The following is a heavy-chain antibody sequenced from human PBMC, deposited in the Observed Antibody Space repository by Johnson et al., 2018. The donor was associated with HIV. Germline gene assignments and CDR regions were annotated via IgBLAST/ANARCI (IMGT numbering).Heavy chain of an antibody. Sequence: MLLVESGGGVVRPGGSLRLSCAASGFTFDDYGMSWVRQAPGKGLEWVSGINWNSGSIGYADSVKGRFTISRDNAKNSLYLQMNSLRAEDTAVYYCAKGCIVATIGCDAFDIWGQGTMVTVSS. V-gene: IGHV3-20*04. J-gene: IGHJ3*02. D-gene: IGHD5-12*01. CDR1: GFTFDDYG. CDR3: AKGCIVATIGCDAFDI. CDR2: INWNSGSI.